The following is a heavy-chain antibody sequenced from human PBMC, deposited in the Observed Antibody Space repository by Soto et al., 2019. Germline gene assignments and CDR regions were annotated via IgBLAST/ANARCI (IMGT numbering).Heavy chain of an antibody. CDR2: IHSGST. Sequence: SETLSLTCTVSGGSISSHYWNWILQPPGKGLEWIGYIHSGSTTYSASLRSRVTISVDTSKNQFSLKLSSVTAADTAVYFCARHDGSRSTDYWGQGTLVTVSS. V-gene: IGHV4-59*08. CDR3: ARHDGSRSTDY. CDR1: GGSISSHY. D-gene: IGHD3-10*01. J-gene: IGHJ4*02.